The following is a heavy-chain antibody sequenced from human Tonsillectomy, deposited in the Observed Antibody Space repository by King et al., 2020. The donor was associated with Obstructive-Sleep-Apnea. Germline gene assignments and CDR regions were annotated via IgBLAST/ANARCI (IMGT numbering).Heavy chain of an antibody. CDR3: ARRRVVTASDYFDN. J-gene: IGHJ4*02. CDR1: GGSISSSSYY. D-gene: IGHD2-21*02. V-gene: IGHV4-39*07. CDR2: IHYSGRT. Sequence: QLQESGPGLVKPSETLSLSCAVSGGSISSSSYYWGWIRQPPGKGPEVIGSIHYSGRTYYNPSLKSRVSISVDTSKNQFSLKVSSVTAADTAVYYCARRRVVTASDYFDNWGQGTLVTVSS.